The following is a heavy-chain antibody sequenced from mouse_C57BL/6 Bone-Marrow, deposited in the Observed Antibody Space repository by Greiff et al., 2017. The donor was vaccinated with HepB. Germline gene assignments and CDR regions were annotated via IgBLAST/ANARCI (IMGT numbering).Heavy chain of an antibody. CDR3: ARYEYERDYYAMDY. Sequence: VQLQQSGPGLVAPSQCLSITCTVSGFSFTSYGVHWVRQPPGKGLEWLVVIWSDGSTTYNSALKSRLSTSKDNSKSQVFLKMNSLQTDDTAMYYCARYEYERDYYAMDYWGQGTSVTVSS. CDR1: GFSFTSYG. V-gene: IGHV2-6*03. D-gene: IGHD2-4*01. CDR2: IWSDGST. J-gene: IGHJ4*01.